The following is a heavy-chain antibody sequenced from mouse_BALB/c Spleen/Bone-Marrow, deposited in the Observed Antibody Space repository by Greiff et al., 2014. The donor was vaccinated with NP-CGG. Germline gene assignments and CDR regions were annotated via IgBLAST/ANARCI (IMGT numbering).Heavy chain of an antibody. Sequence: EVQLQQSGAELVKPGASVKLSCTASGFNIKDNYMHWVKQRPEQGLEWIGRIDPANGNTKYDPKFQGKATITADTSSNTAYLQLSSLTSEDTAVYYCARVKLWSYAMDYWGQGPSVTVSS. CDR3: ARVKLWSYAMDY. D-gene: IGHD1-1*02. V-gene: IGHV14-3*02. CDR2: IDPANGNT. J-gene: IGHJ4*01. CDR1: GFNIKDNY.